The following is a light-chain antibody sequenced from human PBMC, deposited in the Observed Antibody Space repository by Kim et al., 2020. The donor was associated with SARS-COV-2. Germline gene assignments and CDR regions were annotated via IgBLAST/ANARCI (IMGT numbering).Light chain of an antibody. Sequence: QSVLTQPPSVSAAPVQKVTISCSGSSSNIGNNYVSWYQQLPGTAPKLLIYDDNKRPSGIPDRFSGSKSGTSATLGITGLQTGDEADYYCGTWDSSLNIGVFGGGTQLTVL. CDR3: GTWDSSLNIGV. J-gene: IGLJ2*01. V-gene: IGLV1-51*01. CDR2: DDN. CDR1: SSNIGNNY.